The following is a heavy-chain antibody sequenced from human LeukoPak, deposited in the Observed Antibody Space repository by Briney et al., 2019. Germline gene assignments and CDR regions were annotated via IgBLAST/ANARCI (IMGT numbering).Heavy chain of an antibody. CDR1: GGSISSYY. CDR2: IYTSGST. CDR3: ARGGEYDILTGYHYFDY. J-gene: IGHJ4*02. Sequence: SETLSLTCTVSGGSISSYYWSWIRQPAGKGLEWIGRIYTSGSTNYNPSLKSRVTMSVDTSKNQFSLKLSSVTAADTAVYYCARGGEYDILTGYHYFDYWGQGTLVTVSS. D-gene: IGHD3-9*01. V-gene: IGHV4-4*07.